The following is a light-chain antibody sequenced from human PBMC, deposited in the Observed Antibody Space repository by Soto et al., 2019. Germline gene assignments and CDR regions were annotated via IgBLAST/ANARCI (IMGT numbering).Light chain of an antibody. CDR2: AAS. CDR3: QQYYSYPPT. Sequence: AIRMTQSPSSLSASTGDRVTITCRASQGISSYLAWYQQKPGKAPKLLISAASTLQSGVPSRFSGSGCGTDFTLTNRCLQSEAFATDYCQQYYSYPPTFGQGTKVEIK. CDR1: QGISSY. J-gene: IGKJ1*01. V-gene: IGKV1-8*01.